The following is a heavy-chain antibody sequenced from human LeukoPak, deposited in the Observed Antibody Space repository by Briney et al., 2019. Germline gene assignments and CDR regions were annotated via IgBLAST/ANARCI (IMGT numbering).Heavy chain of an antibody. J-gene: IGHJ4*02. D-gene: IGHD6-6*01. CDR3: ARGRGYSSSSRFDY. V-gene: IGHV4-30-4*08. Sequence: PSQTLSLTCTVSGGSISSGDYYWRWIRQPPGKGLEWIGYIYYSGSTYYNPSLKSRVTISVDTSKNQFSLKLSSVTAADTAVYYCARGRGYSSSSRFDYWGQGTLVTVSS. CDR2: IYYSGST. CDR1: GGSISSGDYY.